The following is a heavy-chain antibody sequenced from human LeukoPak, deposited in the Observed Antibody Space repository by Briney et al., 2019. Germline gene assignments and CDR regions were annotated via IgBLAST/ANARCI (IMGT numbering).Heavy chain of an antibody. V-gene: IGHV3-66*01. J-gene: IGHJ4*02. Sequence: GGSLRLSCAASAFTVSSSYMSWVRQAPGKGLEWVSVIHSSGSTYYADSVKGRFTISRDTSKNTLYLQMNSLRAEDTAVYYCARDYYDSSGYYDGYFDLWGQGTLVTVSS. D-gene: IGHD3-22*01. CDR2: IHSSGST. CDR3: ARDYYDSSGYYDGYFDL. CDR1: AFTVSSSY.